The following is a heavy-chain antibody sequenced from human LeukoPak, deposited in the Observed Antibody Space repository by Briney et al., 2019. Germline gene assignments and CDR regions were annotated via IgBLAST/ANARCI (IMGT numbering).Heavy chain of an antibody. J-gene: IGHJ3*02. CDR1: GYTFTGYY. CDR2: INANSGGT. D-gene: IGHD3-16*01. CDR3: AGGGRAGAFDI. V-gene: IGHV1-2*02. Sequence: ASVRLSCKASGYTFTGYYMRWVRQAPGQGLEWISWINANSGGTNYAQTVQGRVTITRDTSNSTAYMELSRLRADDTAVYYCAGGGRAGAFDIWGQGTMVTVSS.